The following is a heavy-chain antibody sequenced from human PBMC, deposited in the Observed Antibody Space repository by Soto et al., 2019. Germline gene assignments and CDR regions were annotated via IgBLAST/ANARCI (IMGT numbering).Heavy chain of an antibody. J-gene: IGHJ5*02. Sequence: QVQLQESGPGLVKPSQTLSLTCTVSGGSISSGGYYWGWIRQHPGKGLEWIGYIYYSGSTYYNPSLKSRVTISVDTSKNQFSLKLSSVTAADTAVYYCARGGDIVVVPAAIGGNWFDPWGQGTLVTVSS. CDR3: ARGGDIVVVPAAIGGNWFDP. CDR1: GGSISSGGYY. D-gene: IGHD2-2*02. CDR2: IYYSGST. V-gene: IGHV4-31*03.